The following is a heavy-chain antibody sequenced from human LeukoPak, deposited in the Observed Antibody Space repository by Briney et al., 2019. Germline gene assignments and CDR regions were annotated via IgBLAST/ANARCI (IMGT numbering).Heavy chain of an antibody. CDR3: ARVSRRGYYFDY. Sequence: ASVKVSCKASGYTFTSYDINWVRQAKGQGKEWMGWMNTNSGNTGYAQKFQGRVTMTRTTSISPAYMELSSLRSEDTAVYYCARVSRRGYYFDYWGQGTLVTVSS. D-gene: IGHD2/OR15-2a*01. V-gene: IGHV1-8*01. J-gene: IGHJ4*02. CDR1: GYTFTSYD. CDR2: MNTNSGNT.